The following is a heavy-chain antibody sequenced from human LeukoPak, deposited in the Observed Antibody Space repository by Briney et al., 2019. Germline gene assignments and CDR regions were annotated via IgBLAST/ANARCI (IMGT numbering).Heavy chain of an antibody. CDR2: INWNGGKI. CDR1: GFVYDNYG. J-gene: IGHJ6*04. V-gene: IGHV3-20*04. D-gene: IGHD3-10*02. Sequence: GGSLRLACEASGFVYDNYGMTWVRQVPGKGLEWLCGINWNGGKIVYADSVEGRFTISRDNAKNSLYLQMNSLRAEDTAVYYCAELGITMIGGVWGKGTTVTISS. CDR3: AELGITMIGGV.